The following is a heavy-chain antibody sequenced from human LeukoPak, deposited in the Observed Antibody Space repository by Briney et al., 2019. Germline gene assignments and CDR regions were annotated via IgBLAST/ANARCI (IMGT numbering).Heavy chain of an antibody. CDR3: ARGANFYYYGIDV. CDR2: INHSGST. J-gene: IGHJ6*02. CDR1: GGSFSGYY. D-gene: IGHD2-15*01. Sequence: PSETLSLTCAVYGGSFSGYYWSWIRQPPGKGLEWIGEINHSGSTNYNPSLKSRVTISVDTSKNQFSLKLSSVTAADTAVYYCARGANFYYYGIDVWGQGTTVTVSS. V-gene: IGHV4-34*01.